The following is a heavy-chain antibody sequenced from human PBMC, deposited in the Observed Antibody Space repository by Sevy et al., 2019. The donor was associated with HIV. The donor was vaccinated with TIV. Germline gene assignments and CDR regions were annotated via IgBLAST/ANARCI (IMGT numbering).Heavy chain of an antibody. CDR1: GFTFSTYG. V-gene: IGHV3-30*02. CDR2: IRYDGSKK. Sequence: GGSLRLSCAASGFTFSTYGMHWVRQAPGKGLEWLAFIRYDGSKKYYVDSAKGRFTISRDNSKNTLYLQMNSLRAEDTASYYCAKDGGGNYPDAFDIWGQGTMVTVSS. CDR3: AKDGGGNYPDAFDI. D-gene: IGHD1-26*01. J-gene: IGHJ3*02.